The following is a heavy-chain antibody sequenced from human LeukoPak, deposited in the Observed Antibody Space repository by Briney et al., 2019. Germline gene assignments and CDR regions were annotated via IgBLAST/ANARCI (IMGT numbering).Heavy chain of an antibody. CDR2: ISAYNGNT. CDR3: ARDGVVVAADYYYYGMDV. D-gene: IGHD2-15*01. Sequence: ASVKVSCKASGYTFTSYSISWVRQAPGQGLEWMGWISAYNGNTNYAQKLQGRVTMTTDTSTSTAYMELRSLRSDDTAVYYCARDGVVVAADYYYYGMDVWGKGTTVTVSS. V-gene: IGHV1-18*04. J-gene: IGHJ6*04. CDR1: GYTFTSYS.